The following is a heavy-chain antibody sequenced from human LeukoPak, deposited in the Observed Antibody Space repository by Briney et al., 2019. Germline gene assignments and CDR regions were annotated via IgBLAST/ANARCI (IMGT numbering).Heavy chain of an antibody. CDR1: GFTFSSYA. CDR3: ARDGFLGPVTAYLDY. D-gene: IGHD2-21*02. CDR2: VKNGGSST. Sequence: GGSLRLSCAASGFTFSSYAMHWVRQAPGKGLVWVSRVKNGGSSTSYADSVKGRFTISRDNARNPLYLQMNSLSAEDTAVYYCARDGFLGPVTAYLDYWGQGTPVTVSS. V-gene: IGHV3-74*01. J-gene: IGHJ4*02.